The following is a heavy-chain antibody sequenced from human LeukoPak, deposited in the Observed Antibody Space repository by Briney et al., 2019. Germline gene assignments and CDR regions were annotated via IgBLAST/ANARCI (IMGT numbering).Heavy chain of an antibody. V-gene: IGHV4-59*01. CDR1: GGSFSGYY. D-gene: IGHD1-26*01. Sequence: PSETLSLTCAVYGGSFSGYYWSWIRQPPGKGLEWIGYIYYSGGTNYNPSLKSRVTISVDTSKNQFSLKLSSVTAADTAVYYCASGAYSYYYMDVWGKGTTVTISS. J-gene: IGHJ6*03. CDR3: ASGAYSYYYMDV. CDR2: IYYSGGT.